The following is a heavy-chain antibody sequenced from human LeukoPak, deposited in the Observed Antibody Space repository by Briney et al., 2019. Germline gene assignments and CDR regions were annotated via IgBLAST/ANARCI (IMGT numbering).Heavy chain of an antibody. J-gene: IGHJ4*02. V-gene: IGHV3-NL1*01. CDR3: ARGQRGSGSFN. CDR1: GFTFSSYG. D-gene: IGHD3-10*01. CDR2: IYSGDGGST. Sequence: GGSLRLSCAASGFTFSSYGMHWVRQAPGKGLEWVSVIYSGDGGSTFYADSVKGRFTISRDISKNTLYLQMNSLRAEDTAVYYCARGQRGSGSFNWGQGTLVTVSS.